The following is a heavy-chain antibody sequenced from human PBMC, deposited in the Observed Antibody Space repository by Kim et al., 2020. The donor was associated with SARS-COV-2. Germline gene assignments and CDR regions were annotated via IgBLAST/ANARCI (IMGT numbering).Heavy chain of an antibody. J-gene: IGHJ4*02. CDR2: ISYDGSNK. D-gene: IGHD1-26*01. Sequence: GGSLRLSCAASGFTFSSYAMHWVRRAPGKGLEWVAVISYDGSNKYYADSVKGRFTISRDNSKNTLYLQMNSLRAEDTAVYYCARDFELGGPALIGYWGQGTLVTVSS. CDR1: GFTFSSYA. V-gene: IGHV3-30-3*01. CDR3: ARDFELGGPALIGY.